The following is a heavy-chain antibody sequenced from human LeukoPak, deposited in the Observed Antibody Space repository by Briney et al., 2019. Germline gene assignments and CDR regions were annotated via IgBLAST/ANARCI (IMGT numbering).Heavy chain of an antibody. Sequence: GGSLRLSCAASGFTFSSYGMHWVRQAPGKGLEWVAVIWFDGSNKYYADSVKGRLTISRDNSKNTLYLQMNSLRAEDTAVYYCARGHIRISEGLDYWGQGTLVTVSS. CDR2: IWFDGSNK. CDR1: GFTFSSYG. V-gene: IGHV3-33*01. D-gene: IGHD2/OR15-2a*01. CDR3: ARGHIRISEGLDY. J-gene: IGHJ4*02.